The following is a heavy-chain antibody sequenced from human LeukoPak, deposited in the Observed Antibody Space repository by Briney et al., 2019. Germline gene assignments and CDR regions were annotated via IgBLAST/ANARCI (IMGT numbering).Heavy chain of an antibody. V-gene: IGHV4-30-2*01. CDR2: IYHSGST. J-gene: IGHJ5*02. CDR1: GGSISSGGYS. CDR3: ARVIAAHWFDP. D-gene: IGHD6-6*01. Sequence: SETLSLTCAVSGGSISSGGYSWSWIRQPPGKGLEWIGYIYHSGSTYYNPSLKSRVTISVDRSKNQFSLKLSSVTAADTAVYYCARVIAAHWFDPWGQGTLVTVPS.